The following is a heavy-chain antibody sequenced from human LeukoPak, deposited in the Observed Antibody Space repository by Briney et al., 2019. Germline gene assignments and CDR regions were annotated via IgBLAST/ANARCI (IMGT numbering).Heavy chain of an antibody. Sequence: GGSLRLSCAASGFTFNSYSMHWVRQAPGKGLEWVSYISSSSSTIYYADSVKGRFTISRDNAKNSLYLQMNSLRAEDTAVYYCAREDYDSSFDYWGQGTLVTVSS. CDR3: AREDYDSSFDY. V-gene: IGHV3-48*01. CDR1: GFTFNSYS. CDR2: ISSSSSTI. D-gene: IGHD3-22*01. J-gene: IGHJ4*02.